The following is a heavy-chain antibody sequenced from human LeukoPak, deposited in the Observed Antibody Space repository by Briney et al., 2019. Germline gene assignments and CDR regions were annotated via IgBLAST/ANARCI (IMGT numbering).Heavy chain of an antibody. CDR1: GFTFSSYA. D-gene: IGHD2-2*01. CDR3: AKDEEYQPNYLDY. V-gene: IGHV3-23*01. CDR2: ISGSGGST. J-gene: IGHJ4*02. Sequence: GGSLRLSCAASGFTFSSYAMSWVRQAPGKGLGWVSAISGSGGSTYYADSVKGRFTISRDNSKNTLYLQMNSLRAEDTAVYYCAKDEEYQPNYLDYWGQGTLVTVSS.